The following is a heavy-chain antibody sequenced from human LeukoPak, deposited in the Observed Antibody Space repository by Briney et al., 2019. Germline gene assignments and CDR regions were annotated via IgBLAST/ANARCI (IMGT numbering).Heavy chain of an antibody. CDR2: VYTGGST. V-gene: IGHV4-4*07. CDR1: GGSISNYY. Sequence: SETLSLTCTVSGGSISNYYWNWIRQPAGRGLEWIGRVYTGGSTNYNSFLKSRITISVDTSKNQFSLKLSSVTAADTAVYYCASSRWDQPYYYYYYMDVWGKGTTVTVSS. CDR3: ASSRWDQPYYYYYYMDV. D-gene: IGHD1-26*01. J-gene: IGHJ6*03.